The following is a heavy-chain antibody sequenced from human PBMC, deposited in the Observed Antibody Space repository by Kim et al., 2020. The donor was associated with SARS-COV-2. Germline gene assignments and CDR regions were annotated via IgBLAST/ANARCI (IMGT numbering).Heavy chain of an antibody. CDR3: ARCPSISGGHQWLDP. D-gene: IGHD5-12*01. Sequence: GGSLRLSCAASGFIFSTFEMNWVRQSAGKGLEWLAYINRSGSNTDYPDSVKGRFTVSRDNAKNTVYLQMNGLRVEDTAVYYCARCPSISGGHQWLDPWGPGTLVTVSS. J-gene: IGHJ5*02. CDR1: GFIFSTFE. CDR2: INRSGSNT. V-gene: IGHV3-48*03.